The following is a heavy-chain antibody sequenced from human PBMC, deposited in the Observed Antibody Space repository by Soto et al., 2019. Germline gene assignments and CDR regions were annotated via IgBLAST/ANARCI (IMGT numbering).Heavy chain of an antibody. CDR1: GYTFSSYF. CDR2: ISAYNGNT. CDR3: XXDLPPVDY. Sequence: QVQLVQSGAEVKKPGASVKVSCKASGYTFSSYFISWVRQAPGQGLEWRGWISAYNGNTNYAQNLKGRVTMTTDTSXXXXXXXXXXXXXXXTXXXXXXXDLPPVDYWGQGTLVTVSS. J-gene: IGHJ4*02. V-gene: IGHV1-18*01.